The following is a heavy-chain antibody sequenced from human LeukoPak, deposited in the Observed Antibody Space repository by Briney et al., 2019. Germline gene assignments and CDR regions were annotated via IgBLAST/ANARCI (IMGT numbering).Heavy chain of an antibody. CDR1: GGSFSGYY. CDR3: ARGLIVVVVAATSAYNWFDP. CDR2: INHSGST. Sequence: SETLSLTCAVYGGSFSGYYWSWIRQPPGKGLEWIGEINHSGSTNYNPSLKSRVTISVDTSKNQFSLKLSSVTAADTAVYYCARGLIVVVVAATSAYNWFDPWGQGTLVTVS. V-gene: IGHV4-34*01. J-gene: IGHJ5*02. D-gene: IGHD2-15*01.